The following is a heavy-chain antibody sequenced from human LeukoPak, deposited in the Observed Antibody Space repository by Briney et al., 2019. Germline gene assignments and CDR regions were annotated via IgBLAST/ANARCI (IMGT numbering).Heavy chain of an antibody. V-gene: IGHV1-18*04. CDR1: GYTFTGYG. J-gene: IGHJ4*02. D-gene: IGHD1-14*01. CDR2: ISPYNGHT. Sequence: ASVKVSCKASGYTFTGYGIIWVRQAPGHGLEWIGWISPYNGHTNYAQKFQGRVTMTTDTSTTTTYMELRSLRSDDTAVYYCARDLDSGGTTFRALNYWGQGTLVTVSS. CDR3: ARDLDSGGTTFRALNY.